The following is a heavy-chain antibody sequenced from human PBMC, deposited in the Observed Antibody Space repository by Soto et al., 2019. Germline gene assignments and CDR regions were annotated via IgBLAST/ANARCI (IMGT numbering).Heavy chain of an antibody. J-gene: IGHJ5*02. CDR1: GGSISSSSYY. CDR2: MYYSGST. CDR3: ARHSPCQEFDP. Sequence: QLQLQESGPGLVTPSETLSLTCTVSGGSISSSSYYWGWILQPPGKGLEWIASMYYSGSTYYNPSLKSRVTISVDTSNNQFPLKLSSVTAADTAVYYCARHSPCQEFDPWGQGTLVTVSS. V-gene: IGHV4-39*01.